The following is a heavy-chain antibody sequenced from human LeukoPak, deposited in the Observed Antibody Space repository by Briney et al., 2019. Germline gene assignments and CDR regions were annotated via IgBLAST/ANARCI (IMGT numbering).Heavy chain of an antibody. CDR3: ARVGSSGWSPRIHFDY. V-gene: IGHV5-51*01. J-gene: IGHJ4*02. D-gene: IGHD6-19*01. CDR2: IYGGVFDT. CDR1: GYTFTTYW. Sequence: GESLKISCEASGYTFTTYWIAWVRQMPGKGLEWFGIIYGGVFDTSYSPSFEGQVTISAANSISTAFLQWTSLEASDTALYSCARVGSSGWSPRIHFDYWVQGSQVTVS.